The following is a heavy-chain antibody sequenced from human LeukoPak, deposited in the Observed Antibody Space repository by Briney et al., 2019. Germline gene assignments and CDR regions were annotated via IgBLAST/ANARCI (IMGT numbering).Heavy chain of an antibody. V-gene: IGHV4-34*01. CDR3: ARGSNVLLWFGTAGDV. D-gene: IGHD3-10*01. CDR1: GGSFSGYY. Sequence: PSETLSVTCAVYGGSFSGYYWSWIRQPLGKGLEWIGEINHSGSTNYNPSLKSRVTISVDTSKNQFSLKLSSVTAADTAVYYCARGSNVLLWFGTAGDVWGQGTTVTVSS. CDR2: INHSGST. J-gene: IGHJ6*02.